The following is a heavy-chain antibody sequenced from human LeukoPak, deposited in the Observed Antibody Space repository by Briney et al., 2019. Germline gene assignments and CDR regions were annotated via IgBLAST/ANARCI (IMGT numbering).Heavy chain of an antibody. CDR3: AKRCSSTSCRSFSDY. CDR1: GFTFSSYA. V-gene: IGHV3-23*01. J-gene: IGHJ4*02. D-gene: IGHD2-2*01. Sequence: PGGSLRLSCAASGFTFSSYAMSWVRQAPGKGLEWVSAISGSGGNTYYADSVKGRFTISRDNSKNTLYLQMNSLRAEDTAVYYCAKRCSSTSCRSFSDYWGQGTLVTVSS. CDR2: ISGSGGNT.